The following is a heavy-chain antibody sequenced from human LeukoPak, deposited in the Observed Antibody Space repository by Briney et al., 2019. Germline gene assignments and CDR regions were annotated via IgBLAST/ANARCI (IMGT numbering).Heavy chain of an antibody. D-gene: IGHD3-3*01. CDR1: GGTFSSYA. CDR3: ATEPTIYDFWSGSMYYFDY. Sequence: ASVKVSCKASGGTFSSYAISWVRQAPGQGLEWMGRIIPIFATANYAQKFQGRVTITTDESTSTAYMELSSLRSEDTAVYYCATEPTIYDFWSGSMYYFDYWGQGTLVTVSS. V-gene: IGHV1-69*05. J-gene: IGHJ4*02. CDR2: IIPIFATA.